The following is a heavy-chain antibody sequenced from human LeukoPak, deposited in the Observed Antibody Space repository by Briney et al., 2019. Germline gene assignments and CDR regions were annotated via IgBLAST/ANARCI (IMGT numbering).Heavy chain of an antibody. CDR3: AGQYFYGSGTFDS. Sequence: GGSLRLSCAASVLSFGSYNMDWVRQAPGKGLEWVSYISGSSSTTYYADSVRGRFTISRDNAKNSLFLQMNSLRAEDTAVYYCAGQYFYGSGTFDSWGQGTLVTVSS. D-gene: IGHD3-10*01. J-gene: IGHJ4*02. CDR2: ISGSSSTT. V-gene: IGHV3-48*01. CDR1: VLSFGSYN.